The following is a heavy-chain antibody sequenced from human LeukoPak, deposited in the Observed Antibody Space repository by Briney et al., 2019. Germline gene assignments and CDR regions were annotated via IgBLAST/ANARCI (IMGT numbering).Heavy chain of an antibody. CDR2: IYHSGST. V-gene: IGHV4-38-2*01. J-gene: IGHJ3*02. Sequence: SQTLSLTCAVSGYPISSGYYWGWIRQPPGKGLEWIGSIYHSGSTYYNPSLKSRVTISVDTSKNQFSLKLSSVTAADTAVYYCARQNVVVPPAILGFDIWGQGTMVTVSS. CDR1: GYPISSGYY. CDR3: ARQNVVVPPAILGFDI. D-gene: IGHD2-2*01.